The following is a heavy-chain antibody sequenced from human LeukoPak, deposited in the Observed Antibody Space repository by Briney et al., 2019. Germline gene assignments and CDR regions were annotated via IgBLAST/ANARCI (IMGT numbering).Heavy chain of an antibody. CDR2: IYTSGTT. V-gene: IGHV4-4*07. CDR1: GGSISSYY. D-gene: IGHD3-22*01. J-gene: IGHJ5*02. Sequence: SESLSLTCTVSGGSISSYYWTWIGQPAGKGLEWIGHIYTSGTTHYNPSLKSRVNMSVDTSKNQFSLKLSSVTAADTAVYYCARDSGGYSSWFDPWGQGTLVTVSS. CDR3: ARDSGGYSSWFDP.